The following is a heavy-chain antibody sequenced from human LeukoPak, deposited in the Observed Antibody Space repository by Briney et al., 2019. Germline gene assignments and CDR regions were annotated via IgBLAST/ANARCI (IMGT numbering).Heavy chain of an antibody. Sequence: GGSLRLSCAASGFTFSSYSMNWVRQAPGKGLEWVSSISSSSSYIYYADSVKGRFTISRDNAKNSLYLQMNSLRAEDTAVYYCARASDFWSGYYPNWFDPWGQGTLVTVSS. CDR2: ISSSSSYI. D-gene: IGHD3-3*01. V-gene: IGHV3-21*06. CDR3: ARASDFWSGYYPNWFDP. CDR1: GFTFSSYS. J-gene: IGHJ5*02.